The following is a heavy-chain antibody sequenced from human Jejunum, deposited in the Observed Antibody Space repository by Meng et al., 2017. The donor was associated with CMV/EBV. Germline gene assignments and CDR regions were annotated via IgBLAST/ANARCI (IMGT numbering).Heavy chain of an antibody. CDR3: VRHGDCSSGSCYYHWFDP. Sequence: QVQRQGWGPGLVKPSETLSLTCSVSGGSINTYYWGWIRQSPGKGLEWIGNIYNYGGTYYNPSLKSRVTISTDTSKNEFSLRLKSVTAADTAVYYCVRHGDCSSGSCYYHWFDPWGQGSLVTVSS. V-gene: IGHV4-59*08. D-gene: IGHD2-2*01. CDR2: IYNYGGT. CDR1: GGSINTYY. J-gene: IGHJ5*02.